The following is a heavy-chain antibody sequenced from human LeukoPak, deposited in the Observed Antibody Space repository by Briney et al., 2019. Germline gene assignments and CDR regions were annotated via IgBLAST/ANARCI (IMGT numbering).Heavy chain of an antibody. D-gene: IGHD6-13*01. CDR3: ARENSVAEAGYFDY. Sequence: PSETLSLTCTVSGXSISSGGYYWNWIRQHPGKGLEWIGYIYYSGNSHYNPSLKGRVSISVDTSKNQFSLKLNSVTAADTAVYYCARENSVAEAGYFDYWGQGILVTVSS. CDR2: IYYSGNS. CDR1: GXSISSGGYY. V-gene: IGHV4-31*03. J-gene: IGHJ4*02.